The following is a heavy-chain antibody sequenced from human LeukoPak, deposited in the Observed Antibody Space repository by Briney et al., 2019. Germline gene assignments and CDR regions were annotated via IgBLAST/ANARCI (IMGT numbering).Heavy chain of an antibody. CDR2: INHSGST. V-gene: IGHV4-34*01. J-gene: IGHJ4*02. D-gene: IGHD1-26*01. CDR3: AHGVGATSGDY. Sequence: SETLSLTCAVYGWSFSGYYWSWIRQPPGKELEWIGEINHSGSTNYNPSLKSRVTISVDTSKNQFSLKLSSVTAADTAVYYCAHGVGATSGDYWGQGTLVTVSS. CDR1: GWSFSGYY.